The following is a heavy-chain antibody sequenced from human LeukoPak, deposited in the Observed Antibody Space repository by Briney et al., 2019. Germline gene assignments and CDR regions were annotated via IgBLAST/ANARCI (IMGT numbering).Heavy chain of an antibody. J-gene: IGHJ6*03. V-gene: IGHV4-34*01. Sequence: KPSETLSLTCAVYGGSFSGYYWSWIRQPPGKGLEWIGEINHSGSTNYNPSLKSRVTISVDTSKNQFSLKLSSVTAADTAVYYCARESGSSWYRGYYYYMDVWGKGTTVTVSS. CDR2: INHSGST. CDR1: GGSFSGYY. D-gene: IGHD6-13*01. CDR3: ARESGSSWYRGYYYYMDV.